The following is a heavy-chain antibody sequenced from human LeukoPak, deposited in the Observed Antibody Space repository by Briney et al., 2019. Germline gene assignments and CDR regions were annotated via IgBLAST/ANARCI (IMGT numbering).Heavy chain of an antibody. V-gene: IGHV3-23*01. Sequence: GGSLRLSCAASGLTFYNYAMSWVRQAPGKGLEWVSAISGNGDNTYYADSVKGRFNISRDNSKNSLYLQMNSLRAEDTAVYYCARSPYYDILTGRDAFDIWGQGTMVTVSS. CDR1: GLTFYNYA. CDR2: ISGNGDNT. J-gene: IGHJ3*02. CDR3: ARSPYYDILTGRDAFDI. D-gene: IGHD3-9*01.